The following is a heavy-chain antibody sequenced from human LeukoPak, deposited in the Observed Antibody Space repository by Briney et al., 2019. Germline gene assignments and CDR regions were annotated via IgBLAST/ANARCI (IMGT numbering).Heavy chain of an antibody. V-gene: IGHV3-30-3*01. J-gene: IGHJ4*02. Sequence: GGSLRLSCAASGFTFSTYAMHWVRQAPGKGLEWVAVISYDGSNKYYADSVKGRFTISRDNSKNTLYLQMNSLRAEDTAVYYCARDPRGTNSQAGLDYWGQGTLVTVSS. D-gene: IGHD2/OR15-2a*01. CDR2: ISYDGSNK. CDR3: ARDPRGTNSQAGLDY. CDR1: GFTFSTYA.